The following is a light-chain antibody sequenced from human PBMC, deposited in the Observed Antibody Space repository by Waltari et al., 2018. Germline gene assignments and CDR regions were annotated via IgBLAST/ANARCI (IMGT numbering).Light chain of an antibody. V-gene: IGLV2-11*01. CDR3: CSYAGSYTFGV. CDR1: SSDVGGYNY. J-gene: IGLJ2*01. Sequence: QSALTQPRSVSGSPGQSVTISCTGTSSDVGGYNYVSWYQPLPGKAPNLIIYEINKRPSGVPDRFSGSKSGNTASLTISGLQAEDEADYYCCSYAGSYTFGVFGGGTKVTVL. CDR2: EIN.